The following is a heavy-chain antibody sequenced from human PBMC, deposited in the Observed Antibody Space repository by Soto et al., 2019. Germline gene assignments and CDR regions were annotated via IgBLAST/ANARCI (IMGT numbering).Heavy chain of an antibody. V-gene: IGHV4-39*01. D-gene: IGHD6-19*01. CDR2: IYYSGST. Sequence: QLQLQESGPGLVKPSETLSLTCTVSGGSISSSSFHWGWIRQPPGKRLEWIGSIYYSGSTYYTPSLKIRVTISVDTSKNQFSLKLSSVTAADTAVYYCARRERAAGTDWWFDPWGQGTLVTVSS. CDR1: GGSISSSSFH. CDR3: ARRERAAGTDWWFDP. J-gene: IGHJ5*02.